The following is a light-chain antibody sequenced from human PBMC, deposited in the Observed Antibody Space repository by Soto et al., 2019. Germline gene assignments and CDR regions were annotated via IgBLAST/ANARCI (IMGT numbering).Light chain of an antibody. CDR3: QQYGSSVT. Sequence: EVVMTQSPGTLSLSPWEGATLSCRASQGIGNTLAWYQQKPGQAPRLLIYGASSRATGIPDRFSGSGSGTDFTLTISRLEPEDFAVYYCQQYGSSVTFGQGTRLEIK. J-gene: IGKJ5*01. CDR2: GAS. CDR1: QGIGNT. V-gene: IGKV3-20*01.